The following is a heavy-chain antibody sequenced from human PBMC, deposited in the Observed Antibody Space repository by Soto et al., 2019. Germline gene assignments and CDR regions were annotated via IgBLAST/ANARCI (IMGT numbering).Heavy chain of an antibody. J-gene: IGHJ3*02. D-gene: IGHD2-21*02. CDR1: GFTFSSYS. CDR3: ASGLTVTAPIDAFDI. V-gene: IGHV3-21*01. Sequence: GGSLRLSCAASGFTFSSYSMNWVRQAPGKGLEWVSSISSSSSYIYYADSVKGRFTISRDNAKNSLYLQMNSLRAEDTAVYYCASGLTVTAPIDAFDIWGQGTMVTVSS. CDR2: ISSSSSYI.